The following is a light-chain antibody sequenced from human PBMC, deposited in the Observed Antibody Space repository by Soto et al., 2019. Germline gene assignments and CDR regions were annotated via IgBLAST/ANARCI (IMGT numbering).Light chain of an antibody. V-gene: IGLV8-61*01. CDR1: SASVLTSYY. CDR2: STN. J-gene: IGLJ2*01. Sequence: QTVVSQEPSFSVSPGETVTLTCDLTSASVLTSYYPSWYQQTPGQAPRTLIYSTNIRSSGVPDRFSGSILGNKAALTITGAQADDESDYYCALYVGSGTVVFGGGTKVTVL. CDR3: ALYVGSGTVV.